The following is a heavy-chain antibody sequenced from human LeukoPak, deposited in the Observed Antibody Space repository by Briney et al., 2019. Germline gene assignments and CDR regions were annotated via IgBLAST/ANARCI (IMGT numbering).Heavy chain of an antibody. CDR1: GFTVGYNY. CDR2: ISPGGGTT. D-gene: IGHD1-1*01. CDR3: AKSRSGSANWALQVLDN. V-gene: IGHV3-23*01. J-gene: IGHJ4*02. Sequence: GGSLRLSCAASGFTVGYNYMTWVRQAPGKGLEWVASISPGGGTTYYADSVKGRFTISRDNSNNSLFVQMNSLRAEDTAVYFCAKSRSGSANWALQVLDNWGQGALVTVSS.